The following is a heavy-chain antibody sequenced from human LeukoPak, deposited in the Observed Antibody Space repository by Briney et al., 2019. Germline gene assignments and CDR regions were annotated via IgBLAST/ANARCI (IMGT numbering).Heavy chain of an antibody. V-gene: IGHV3-21*01. CDR3: ARGGLGVYSYGPRDYFNY. D-gene: IGHD5-18*01. Sequence: PGGSLRLSCAASGFSLSAYSMNWVRQAPGKGLEWLSAISRSSDYIYYADSVKGRSTISRDNARNSVYLQMNSLRAEDTAVYYCARGGLGVYSYGPRDYFNYWGQGTLVTVSS. J-gene: IGHJ4*02. CDR1: GFSLSAYS. CDR2: ISRSSDYI.